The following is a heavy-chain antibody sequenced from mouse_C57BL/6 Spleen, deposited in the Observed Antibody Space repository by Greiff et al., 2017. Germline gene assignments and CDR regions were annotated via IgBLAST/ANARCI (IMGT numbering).Heavy chain of an antibody. Sequence: EVQLQQSGAELVRPGASVKLSCTASGFNIKDYYMHWVKQRPEQGLEWIGRIDPEDGDTEYAPKFQGKATMTADTSSNTAYLQLSSLTSEDTAVYYCTTWGVTSWFAYWGQGTLVTVSA. CDR1: GFNIKDYY. CDR3: TTWGVTSWFAY. J-gene: IGHJ3*01. V-gene: IGHV14-1*01. CDR2: IDPEDGDT. D-gene: IGHD2-2*01.